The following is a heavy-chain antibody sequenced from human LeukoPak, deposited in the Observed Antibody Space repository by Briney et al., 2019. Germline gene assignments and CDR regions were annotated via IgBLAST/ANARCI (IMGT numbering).Heavy chain of an antibody. J-gene: IGHJ3*02. V-gene: IGHV4-4*09. CDR1: GGSINISY. CDR2: IYHRGST. D-gene: IGHD3-9*01. Sequence: SETLTLTCTVSGGSINISYWSWIRQPPGKGLEWIGYIYHRGSTNYNPSLQSRITVSVDTSKNQFSLKVTSVTAADTAVYYCARSGVFSGYDAFDIRGQGTMVTVSS. CDR3: ARSGVFSGYDAFDI.